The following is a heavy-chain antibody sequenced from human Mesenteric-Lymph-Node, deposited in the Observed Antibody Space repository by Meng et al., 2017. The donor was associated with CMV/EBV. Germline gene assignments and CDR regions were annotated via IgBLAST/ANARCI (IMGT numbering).Heavy chain of an antibody. CDR1: GYTFTAYH. D-gene: IGHD2-21*01. Sequence: ASVKVSCKAFGYTFTAYHVHWVRQAPGQGLEWMGWINPHSGDIKYAQKFQGRVTVTRDTSTSTASMELRRLTSDDTAVYYCARYCGGDCLSHYGMDVWGRRTTVTVSS. J-gene: IGHJ6*02. CDR3: ARYCGGDCLSHYGMDV. CDR2: INPHSGDI. V-gene: IGHV1-2*02.